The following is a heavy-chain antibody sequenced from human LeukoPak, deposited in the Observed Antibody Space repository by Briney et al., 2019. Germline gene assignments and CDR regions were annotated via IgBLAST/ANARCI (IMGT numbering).Heavy chain of an antibody. CDR3: AKDKGRGYDILTGPTDY. Sequence: PGGSLRLSCTVSGFTVSSDSMSWVRQAPGKGLEWVSFIYSGGSTHYSDSVKGRFTISRDNAKNSLYLQMNSLRAEDTALYYCAKDKGRGYDILTGPTDYWGQGTLVTVSS. CDR2: IYSGGST. V-gene: IGHV3-53*05. D-gene: IGHD3-9*01. CDR1: GFTVSSDS. J-gene: IGHJ4*02.